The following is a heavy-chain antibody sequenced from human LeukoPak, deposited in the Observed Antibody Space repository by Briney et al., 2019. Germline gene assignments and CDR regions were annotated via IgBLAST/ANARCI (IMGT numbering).Heavy chain of an antibody. CDR3: ASGGVSSGKSIDY. V-gene: IGHV3-74*01. J-gene: IGHJ4*02. Sequence: GGSLRLSCAASGFTFSSYRMHWVRHAPGKGLVWVSRINSDGSSTSYADSVKGRFTISRDNPKNTLYLQMNSLRAEDTAVYYCASGGVSSGKSIDYWGQGTLVTVSS. CDR1: GFTFSSYR. CDR2: INSDGSST. D-gene: IGHD3-22*01.